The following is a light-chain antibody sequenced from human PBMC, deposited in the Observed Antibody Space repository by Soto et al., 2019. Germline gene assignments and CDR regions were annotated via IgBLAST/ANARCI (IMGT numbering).Light chain of an antibody. CDR3: QSYDSEVV. J-gene: IGLJ2*01. CDR2: EDN. Sequence: NFMLTQPHSVSESPGKTVTISCTRSSGSIASNYVQWYQQRPGSAPTTVIYEDNQRPSGVPDRFSGSIDSSSNSASLTISGLKTGDEADYYCQSYDSEVVFGGGTKLTVL. CDR1: SGSIASNY. V-gene: IGLV6-57*04.